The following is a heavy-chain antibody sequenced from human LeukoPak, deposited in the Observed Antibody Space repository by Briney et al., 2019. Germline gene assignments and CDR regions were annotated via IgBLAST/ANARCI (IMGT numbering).Heavy chain of an antibody. CDR1: GGSISSYY. CDR3: ARGFRGASFDY. Sequence: TSETLSLTCTVSGGSISSYYWSWIRQPPGKVLEWIGHIHFSGSTNYNPSLKSRVSISEDTSKNQFSLKLRSVTAADTAVYYCARGFRGASFDYWGQGTLVTVSS. D-gene: IGHD1-26*01. J-gene: IGHJ4*02. V-gene: IGHV4-59*01. CDR2: IHFSGST.